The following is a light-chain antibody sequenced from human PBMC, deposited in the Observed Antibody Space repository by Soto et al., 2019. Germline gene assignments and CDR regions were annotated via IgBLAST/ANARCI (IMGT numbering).Light chain of an antibody. CDR1: QTVRNNY. Sequence: EFVLTQSPGTLSLSPGERATLSCRASQTVRNNYLAWYQQKPGQAPRLLIYDASSRATGIPDRFSGGGSGTDFTLTIRRMETEDFAAYSCQQFSSYPLTFGGGTKVDIK. CDR3: QQFSSYPLT. J-gene: IGKJ4*01. V-gene: IGKV3-20*01. CDR2: DAS.